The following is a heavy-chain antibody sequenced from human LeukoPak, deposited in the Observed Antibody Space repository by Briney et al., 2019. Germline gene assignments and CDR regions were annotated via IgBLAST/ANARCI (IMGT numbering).Heavy chain of an antibody. CDR3: AKRTVYSSGWDDAFDF. J-gene: IGHJ3*01. V-gene: IGHV3-23*01. CDR2: ISGSGDST. D-gene: IGHD6-19*01. Sequence: GGSLRLSCAASGFTFSNYWMHWVRQAPGKGLEWVSGISGSGDSTNHADSVKGRFTISRDNSKNTLYLQMNSLRAEDTAVYYCAKRTVYSSGWDDAFDFWGQGTMVTVSS. CDR1: GFTFSNYW.